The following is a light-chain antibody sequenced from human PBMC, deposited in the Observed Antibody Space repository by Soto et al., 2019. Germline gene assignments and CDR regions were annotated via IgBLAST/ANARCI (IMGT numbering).Light chain of an antibody. CDR2: KVS. CDR1: QSLLYSDGNTY. J-gene: IGKJ2*01. V-gene: IGKV2-30*01. Sequence: DVVMTQSPLSLPVTLGQPASISCRSSQSLLYSDGNTYLNWFQQRPGQSPRRLIYKVSNRDSGVPDRLSGSGSGTDVTLKISRVEAEDVWVYYCMQGTHWLYTFGQGTKLEIK. CDR3: MQGTHWLYT.